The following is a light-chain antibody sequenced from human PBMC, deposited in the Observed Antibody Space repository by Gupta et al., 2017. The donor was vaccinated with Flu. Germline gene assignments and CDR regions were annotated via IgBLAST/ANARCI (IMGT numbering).Light chain of an antibody. CDR3: QQYYSSPNT. V-gene: IGKV4-1*01. J-gene: IGKJ3*01. CDR1: QSVLYSTNNKNY. CDR2: WAS. Sequence: NCKSSQSVLYSTNNKNYLAWYQQKQGQPPKVLIYWASTRESGVPDRFSGSWSGTDITLTSSILQAEDVVVYYCQQYYSSPNTFGPGTKVDIK.